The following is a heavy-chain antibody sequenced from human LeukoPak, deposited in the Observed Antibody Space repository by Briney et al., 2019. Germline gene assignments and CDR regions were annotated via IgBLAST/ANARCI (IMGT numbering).Heavy chain of an antibody. Sequence: SETLSLTCTVSGGSISSYYWSWIRQPPGKGLEWIGYIYYSGSTNYNPSLKSRVTISVDTSKNQFSLKLSSVTAADTAVYYCAREGIAVAGTGAFDIWGQGTMVTVSS. CDR2: IYYSGST. V-gene: IGHV4-59*01. J-gene: IGHJ3*02. CDR1: GGSISSYY. CDR3: AREGIAVAGTGAFDI. D-gene: IGHD6-19*01.